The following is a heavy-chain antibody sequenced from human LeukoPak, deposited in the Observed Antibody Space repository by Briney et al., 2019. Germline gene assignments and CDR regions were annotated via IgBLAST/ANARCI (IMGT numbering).Heavy chain of an antibody. Sequence: SETLSLTCTVSGGSISSYYWSWIRQPPGKGLEWIGYIYYSGSTNYNPSLKSRVTISVDTSKNQFSLKLSSVTAADTAVYYCARHGIADSSRKYYFDYWGQGTLVTVSS. J-gene: IGHJ4*02. D-gene: IGHD6-13*01. CDR3: ARHGIADSSRKYYFDY. CDR2: IYYSGST. CDR1: GGSISSYY. V-gene: IGHV4-59*01.